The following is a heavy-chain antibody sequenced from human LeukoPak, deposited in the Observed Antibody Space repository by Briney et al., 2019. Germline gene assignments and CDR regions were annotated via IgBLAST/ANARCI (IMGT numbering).Heavy chain of an antibody. D-gene: IGHD4-11*01. V-gene: IGHV4-38-2*01. CDR1: GYSISSGYY. CDR2: IYHSGST. J-gene: IGHJ4*02. Sequence: SETLSLTCAVSGYSISSGYYWGWIRQPPGKGLEWIGSIYHSGSTYYNPSLKSRVTISVDTSKNQFYLKLSSVTAADTAVYYCARHYSNYYYWGQGTLVTVSP. CDR3: ARHYSNYYY.